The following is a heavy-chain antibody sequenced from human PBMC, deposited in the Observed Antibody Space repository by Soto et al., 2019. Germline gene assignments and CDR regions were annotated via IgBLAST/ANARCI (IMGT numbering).Heavy chain of an antibody. CDR3: ARGRPYSCSWYPNWFDP. CDR2: MNPNSGNT. D-gene: IGHD6-13*01. V-gene: IGHV1-8*01. CDR1: GYTFTSYD. J-gene: IGHJ5*02. Sequence: ASVKVSCKXSGYTFTSYDINWVRQATGQGLEWMGWMNPNSGNTGYAQKFQGRVTMTRNTSISTAYMELSSLRSEDTAVYYCARGRPYSCSWYPNWFDPWGQGTLVTVS.